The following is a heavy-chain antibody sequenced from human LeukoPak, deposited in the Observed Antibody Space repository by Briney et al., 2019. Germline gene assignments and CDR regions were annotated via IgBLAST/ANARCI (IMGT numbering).Heavy chain of an antibody. CDR1: GFKFDEYA. CDR3: AKGRHDY. Sequence: GGSLRLSCAASGFKFDEYAMHWVRQVPGQGLEWVSGITWNSGSVGYADSVRGRFTISRDNSKNTLYLQMNSLRAEDTAVYYCAKGRHDYWGQGTLVTVSS. V-gene: IGHV3-9*01. J-gene: IGHJ4*02. CDR2: ITWNSGSV.